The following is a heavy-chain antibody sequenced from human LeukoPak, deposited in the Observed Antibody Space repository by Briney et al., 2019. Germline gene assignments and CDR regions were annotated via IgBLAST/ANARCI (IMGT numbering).Heavy chain of an antibody. Sequence: GGSLRLSCAASGFTFSSYGMHWVRQAPGKGLEWVAVIWYDGSNKYYADSVKGRFTISRDNSKNTLYLQMNSLRAEDTAVYYCAGTAGVIDSNHYYYFYYMDVWGKGTTVTVSS. CDR1: GFTFSSYG. V-gene: IGHV3-33*01. D-gene: IGHD4-11*01. J-gene: IGHJ6*03. CDR3: AGTAGVIDSNHYYYFYYMDV. CDR2: IWYDGSNK.